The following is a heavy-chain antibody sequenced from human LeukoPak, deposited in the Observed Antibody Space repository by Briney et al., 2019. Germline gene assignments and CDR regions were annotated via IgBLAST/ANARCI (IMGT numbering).Heavy chain of an antibody. CDR2: IYPGDSER. J-gene: IGHJ4*02. CDR1: GYTFTNYW. V-gene: IGHV5-51*01. Sequence: GESLKISCKGSGYTFTNYWIGWVRQMPGEGLEWMGIIYPGDSERKYNPSLQGQVTISADKSISTVYLQWSSLKASDTAIYYCARIDGSTFDYWGQGTLVTVSS. D-gene: IGHD6-25*01. CDR3: ARIDGSTFDY.